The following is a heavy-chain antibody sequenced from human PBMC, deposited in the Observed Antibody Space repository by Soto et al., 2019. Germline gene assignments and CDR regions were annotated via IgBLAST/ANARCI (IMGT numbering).Heavy chain of an antibody. V-gene: IGHV3-23*01. J-gene: IGHJ4*02. CDR3: AKAGFSSGWSPSYFDY. Sequence: EVQLLESGGGLVQPGRSLRLSCAASGFTFSSYAMNWVRQAPGKGLEWVSAMSGTGGSTYYADSVKGRFTISRDNSKNTRYLQMNSPRVEDTAVFYWAKAGFSSGWSPSYFDYWGQGTLVTVSS. CDR1: GFTFSSYA. CDR2: MSGTGGST. D-gene: IGHD6-19*01.